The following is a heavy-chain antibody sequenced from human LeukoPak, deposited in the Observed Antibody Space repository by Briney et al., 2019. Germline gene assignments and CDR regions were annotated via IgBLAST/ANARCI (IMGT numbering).Heavy chain of an antibody. CDR2: ISGSGGST. D-gene: IGHD2-15*01. CDR1: GFTFSSYA. V-gene: IGHV3-23*01. Sequence: PGGSLRLPCAASGFTFSSYAMSWVRQAPGKGLEWVSAISGSGGSTYYADSVKGRFTISRDNSKNTLYLQMNSLRAEDTAVYYCAKGGSPYYYGMDVWGQGTTVTVSS. J-gene: IGHJ6*02. CDR3: AKGGSPYYYGMDV.